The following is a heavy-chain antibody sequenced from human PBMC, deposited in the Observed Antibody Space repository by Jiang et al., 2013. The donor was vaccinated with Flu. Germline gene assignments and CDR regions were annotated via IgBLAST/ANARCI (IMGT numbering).Heavy chain of an antibody. J-gene: IGHJ4*02. CDR1: GGSISSGSYY. V-gene: IGHV4-61*02. Sequence: GSGLVKPSQTLSLTCTVSGGSISSGSYYWSWIRQPAGKGLEWIGRIYTSGSTNYNPSLKSRVTISVDTSKNQFSLKLSSVTAADTAVYYCARGRKVGATWDYWGQGTLVTVSS. CDR3: ARGRKVGATWDY. CDR2: IYTSGST. D-gene: IGHD1-26*01.